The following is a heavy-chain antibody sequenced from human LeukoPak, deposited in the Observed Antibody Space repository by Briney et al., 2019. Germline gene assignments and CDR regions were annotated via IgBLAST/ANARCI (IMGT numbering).Heavy chain of an antibody. J-gene: IGHJ6*04. CDR3: ARVLSGLDV. Sequence: GGSLRLSCAASGFTFSSYWMSWVRQAPGKGREWVANIKQVGSEKYYVDSVKGRLTISRDNAKNSLYLQMNSLRAEDTAVYYCARVLSGLDVWGKGTTVTVSS. CDR2: IKQVGSEK. D-gene: IGHD6-25*01. V-gene: IGHV3-7*01. CDR1: GFTFSSYW.